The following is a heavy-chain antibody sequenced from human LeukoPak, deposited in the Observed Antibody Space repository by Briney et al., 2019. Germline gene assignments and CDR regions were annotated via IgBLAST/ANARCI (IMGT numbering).Heavy chain of an antibody. CDR1: GGAIRSYY. D-gene: IGHD1/OR15-1a*01. J-gene: IGHJ4*02. V-gene: IGHV4-4*07. CDR3: ARGEHSVAS. CDR2: IYSSGYT. Sequence: SETLSLTCTVSGGAIRSYYWKWIRQPARKALEWSGRIYSSGYTNDNPSLKSRITMSVDMSKKQFSLRLNPVTAADPAVYYCARGEHSVASWGQGMLVTVS.